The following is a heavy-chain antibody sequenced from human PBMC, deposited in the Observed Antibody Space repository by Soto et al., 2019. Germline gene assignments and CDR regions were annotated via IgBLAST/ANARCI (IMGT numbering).Heavy chain of an antibody. J-gene: IGHJ6*02. Sequence: QVQLVQSGAEVKKPGASVKVSCKASGYTFTSYGISWVRQAPGQGLEWMGWISAYNGNTNYAQKLQGRVTMTTDTSTSTAYMELRSLRSDDTAVYYCARVWGYSSSWDPINYYGYGMDVWGQGTTVTVSS. CDR1: GYTFTSYG. V-gene: IGHV1-18*01. CDR3: ARVWGYSSSWDPINYYGYGMDV. CDR2: ISAYNGNT. D-gene: IGHD6-13*01.